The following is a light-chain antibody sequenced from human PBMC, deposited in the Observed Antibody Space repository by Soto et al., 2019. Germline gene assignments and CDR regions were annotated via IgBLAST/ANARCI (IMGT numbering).Light chain of an antibody. Sequence: DIQMTQSPSSLSASVGDRITITCRASQDIINRLVWFQQKPGKAPKSLIYAASNLQSGVPSKFSGSGSGTDFTLTISSLQPEDFETYYCQQYKDYPLTFGGGTRVEIK. CDR2: AAS. CDR1: QDIINR. V-gene: IGKV1-16*02. CDR3: QQYKDYPLT. J-gene: IGKJ4*01.